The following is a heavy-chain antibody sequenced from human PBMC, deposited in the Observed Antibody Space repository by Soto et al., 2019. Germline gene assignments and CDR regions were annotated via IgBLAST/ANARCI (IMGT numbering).Heavy chain of an antibody. CDR2: IYSGGNT. CDR1: GFSVSSNY. Sequence: EVQLVESGGGLIQPGGSLRLSCAASGFSVSSNYMSWVRQAPGKGLEWVSVIYSGGNTHYADSVKGRFTISRDNSKNTLYLQMNSLRAEDTAVYYGARDSTWIPYYHYGMDVWGQGTTVTVSS. D-gene: IGHD5-18*01. J-gene: IGHJ6*02. V-gene: IGHV3-53*01. CDR3: ARDSTWIPYYHYGMDV.